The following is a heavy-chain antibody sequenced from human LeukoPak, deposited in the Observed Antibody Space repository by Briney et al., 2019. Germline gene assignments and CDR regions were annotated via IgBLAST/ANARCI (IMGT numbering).Heavy chain of an antibody. D-gene: IGHD3-9*01. CDR2: ITSGGSAM. CDR1: GFTFSSYE. Sequence: GGSLRLSCAASGFTFSSYEMNWVRQAPGKGLEWVSYITSGGSAMYYAESVKGRFTTSRDNAKNSLYLQMNSLRAEDTAVYYCARAGEYYDILSGSQRGFDPWGQGTLVTVSS. CDR3: ARAGEYYDILSGSQRGFDP. V-gene: IGHV3-48*03. J-gene: IGHJ5*02.